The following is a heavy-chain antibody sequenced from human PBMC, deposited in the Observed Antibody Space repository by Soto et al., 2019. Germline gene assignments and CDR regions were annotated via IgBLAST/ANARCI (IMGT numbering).Heavy chain of an antibody. Sequence: QVQLVQSGAEVKQPASSVKVSCKTSGGTFSTYAIYWVRQAPGQGLEWIGAIIPLFGTADYAQKFQGGVTITADESTSTASMELSSLRSGNTAVYYCARPKGSYSSGYYYFDYWGQGTLVTFSS. CDR3: ARPKGSYSSGYYYFDY. CDR2: IIPLFGTA. CDR1: GGTFSTYA. V-gene: IGHV1-69*01. J-gene: IGHJ4*02. D-gene: IGHD6-19*01.